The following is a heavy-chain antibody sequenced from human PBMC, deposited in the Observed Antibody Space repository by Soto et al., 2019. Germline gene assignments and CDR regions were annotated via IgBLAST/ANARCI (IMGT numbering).Heavy chain of an antibody. CDR2: IYSGGST. V-gene: IGHV3-66*01. D-gene: IGHD2-2*01. J-gene: IGHJ3*02. CDR1: GFTVSSNY. CDR3: ATDGVGVVPGDVFDI. Sequence: GGSLRLSCAASGFTVSSNYMSWVRQAPGKGLEWVSVIYSGGSTYYADSVKGRFTISRDNSKNTLYLQMNSLRAEDTAVYYCATDGVGVVPGDVFDIWGQGTMVTVSS.